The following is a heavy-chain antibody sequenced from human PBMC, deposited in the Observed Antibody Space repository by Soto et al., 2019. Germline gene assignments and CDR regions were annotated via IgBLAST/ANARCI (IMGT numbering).Heavy chain of an antibody. CDR1: GGSISSYY. V-gene: IGHV4-59*01. J-gene: IGHJ4*02. CDR3: AKDVHKWIQLWLIDY. CDR2: IYYSGST. D-gene: IGHD5-18*01. Sequence: SETLSLTCTVSGGSISSYYWSWIRQPPGKGLEWIGYIYYSGSTNYNPSLKSRVTISVDTSKNQFSLKLSSVTAEDTAVYYCAKDVHKWIQLWLIDYWGQGTLVTVSS.